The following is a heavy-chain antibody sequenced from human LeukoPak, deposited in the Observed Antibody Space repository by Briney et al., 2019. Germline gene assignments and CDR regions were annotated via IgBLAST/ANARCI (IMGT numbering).Heavy chain of an antibody. CDR2: INPNSGGT. J-gene: IGHJ4*02. CDR3: ARDRASGYDLRLFDY. V-gene: IGHV1-2*02. CDR1: VYTFTGYY. Sequence: ASVNVSCKASVYTFTGYYMHWVRRAPGQGLEWMGWINPNSGGTNYAQKFQGRVTMTRDTSISTAYMELSRLRSDDTAVYYCARDRASGYDLRLFDYWGQGTLVTVSS. D-gene: IGHD5-12*01.